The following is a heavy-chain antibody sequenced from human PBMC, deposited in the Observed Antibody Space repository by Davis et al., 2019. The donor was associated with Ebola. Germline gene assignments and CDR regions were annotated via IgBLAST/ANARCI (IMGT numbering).Heavy chain of an antibody. V-gene: IGHV3-74*01. CDR2: INSDGTST. Sequence: GESLKISCAASGFTFSSYWMHWVRQAPGKGLVWVSRINSDGTSTSYADSVKGRFTISRDNAKNTLYLQMNSLRAEDTAVYYCARGATVTTTPLDYWGQGTLVTVSS. CDR1: GFTFSSYW. CDR3: ARGATVTTTPLDY. D-gene: IGHD4-11*01. J-gene: IGHJ4*02.